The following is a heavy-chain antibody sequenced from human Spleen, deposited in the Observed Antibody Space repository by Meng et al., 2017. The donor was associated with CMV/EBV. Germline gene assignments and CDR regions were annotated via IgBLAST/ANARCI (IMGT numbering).Heavy chain of an antibody. CDR1: GGSISSSSYY. CDR3: ARGGNFEPDFDY. CDR2: IYYSGST. V-gene: IGHV4-39*07. D-gene: IGHD5-24*01. Sequence: SETLSLTCTVSGGSISSSSYYWGWIRQPPGKGLEWIGSIYYSGSTYYNPSLKSRVTISVDTSKNQFSLKLSSVTAADTAVYYCARGGNFEPDFDYWGQGTLVTVSS. J-gene: IGHJ4*02.